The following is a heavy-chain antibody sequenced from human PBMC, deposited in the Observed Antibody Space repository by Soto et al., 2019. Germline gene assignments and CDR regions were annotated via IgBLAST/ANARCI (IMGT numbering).Heavy chain of an antibody. D-gene: IGHD2-2*01. J-gene: IGHJ3*01. CDR3: ARGRGFMSRNALDL. Sequence: QLQLQRRGAGLLRPSETLSLTCVVSGGPFRGYYWSWIRQSPGKGLEWIGAINHSGSSNSNPSLKSRVTISVDMSKTQFSINLTSVTAADVAVYYCARGRGFMSRNALDLWGQGTRVIVSS. V-gene: IGHV4-34*01. CDR1: GGPFRGYY. CDR2: INHSGSS.